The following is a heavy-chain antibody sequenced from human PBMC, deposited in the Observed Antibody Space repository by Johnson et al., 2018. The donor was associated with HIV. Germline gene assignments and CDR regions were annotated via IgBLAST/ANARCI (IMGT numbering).Heavy chain of an antibody. CDR3: ARVLGDYAYHI. V-gene: IGHV3-11*04. D-gene: IGHD4-17*01. Sequence: QVQLVESGGGLVKPGGSLRLSCAASGFTFSDHYMSWIRQAPGKGLEWVSYISSGGRTIYYADSVKGRFTISRDNAKNSLYLQMNSLRVEDAAVYYCARVLGDYAYHIWGQGTMVTVSS. J-gene: IGHJ3*02. CDR2: ISSGGRTI. CDR1: GFTFSDHY.